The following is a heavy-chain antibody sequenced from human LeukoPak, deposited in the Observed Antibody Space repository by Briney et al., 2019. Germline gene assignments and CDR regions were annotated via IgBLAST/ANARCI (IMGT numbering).Heavy chain of an antibody. CDR1: GGSISSGDYY. V-gene: IGHV4-30-4*01. D-gene: IGHD3-9*01. CDR2: IYYSGST. J-gene: IGHJ6*02. CDR3: ARDHYDTTVYYYYGMDV. Sequence: SETPSLTCTVSGGSISSGDYYWSWIRQPPGKGLEWIGYIYYSGSTYYNPSLKSRVTISVDTSKNQFSLKLSSVTAADTAVYYCARDHYDTTVYYYYGMDVWGQGTTVTVSS.